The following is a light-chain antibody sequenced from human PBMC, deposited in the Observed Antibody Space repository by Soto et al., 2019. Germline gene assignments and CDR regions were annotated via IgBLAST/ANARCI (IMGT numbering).Light chain of an antibody. CDR1: QSVSSSY. CDR3: QQYSSSPFT. CDR2: GAS. J-gene: IGKJ2*01. Sequence: EIVLTQSPGTLSLSPGERATLSCRASQSVSSSYLAWYQQKPGQAPRLLIYGASSGATGIPDRFSGSGSGTDFTLTISRLEPEDFPVYYCQQYSSSPFTFGHGTKLEIK. V-gene: IGKV3-20*01.